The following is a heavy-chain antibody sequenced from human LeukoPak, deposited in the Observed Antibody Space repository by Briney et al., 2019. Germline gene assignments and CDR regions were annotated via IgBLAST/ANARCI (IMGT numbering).Heavy chain of an antibody. Sequence: GGSLRLSCAASGFTFDDYGMSWVRQAPGKGLEWVSGINWNGGSTGYADSVKGRFTISRDNSKNSLYLQMNSLRAEDTALYYCARAFKYSMSGYYFDYWGQGTLVTVSS. CDR2: INWNGGST. V-gene: IGHV3-20*04. D-gene: IGHD2-21*01. CDR1: GFTFDDYG. CDR3: ARAFKYSMSGYYFDY. J-gene: IGHJ4*02.